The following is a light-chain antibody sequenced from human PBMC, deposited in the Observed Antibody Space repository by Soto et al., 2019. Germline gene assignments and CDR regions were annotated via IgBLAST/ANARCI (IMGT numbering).Light chain of an antibody. CDR2: DAS. J-gene: IGKJ4*01. CDR1: QSVTNSY. Sequence: EIVLTQSPGTLSLSPGERATLSCRASQSVTNSYLAWYQQKPGQAPRLFIYDASRRATGIPDMFSGSGSGTDFTLTISRLQPEDFAVYYCQQYGRSLTFGGGTKVEIK. CDR3: QQYGRSLT. V-gene: IGKV3-20*01.